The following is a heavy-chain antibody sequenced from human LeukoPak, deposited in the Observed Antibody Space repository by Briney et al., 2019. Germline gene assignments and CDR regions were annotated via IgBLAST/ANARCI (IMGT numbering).Heavy chain of an antibody. D-gene: IGHD3-22*01. CDR3: STTYYYDSSEGY. Sequence: GGSLRLSCAASGFTFSNAWMNWVRQAPGKGLEWVGRIKSKTDGGATDYAAPVKGRFTISRDDSKNTLYLQMNSLKTEDTAVYYCSTTYYYDSSEGYWGQGTLVTVSS. J-gene: IGHJ4*02. CDR2: IKSKTDGGAT. V-gene: IGHV3-15*07. CDR1: GFTFSNAW.